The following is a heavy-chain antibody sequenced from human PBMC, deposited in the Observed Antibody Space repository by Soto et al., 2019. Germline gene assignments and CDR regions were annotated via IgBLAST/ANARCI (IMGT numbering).Heavy chain of an antibody. CDR3: AKDRDYPRDYFHY. CDR1: GFTLGRYG. J-gene: IGHJ4*02. CDR2: VSPNGQGI. V-gene: IGHV3-23*01. Sequence: GGSLRLSCAASGFTLGRYGMSWVRQAPGKGREWVSAVSPNGQGIYYADSVRGRFTISRDFSKNTVFLHMDSLRAEDTAVYYCAKDRDYPRDYFHYWGQGTLVTVSS. D-gene: IGHD3-10*01.